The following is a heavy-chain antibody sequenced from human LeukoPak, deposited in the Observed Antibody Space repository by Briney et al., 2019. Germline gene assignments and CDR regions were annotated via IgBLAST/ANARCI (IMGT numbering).Heavy chain of an antibody. J-gene: IGHJ4*02. Sequence: SETLSLTCTVSGGSISSGDHYWSWIRQPPGKGLEWIGYIYYSGSTYYNPSLKSRVTISVDTSKNQFSLKLSSVTAADTAVYYCAQGGYCSSTSRYRHWGQGTLVTVSS. D-gene: IGHD2-2*01. V-gene: IGHV4-30-4*01. CDR1: GGSISSGDHY. CDR2: IYYSGST. CDR3: AQGGYCSSTSRYRH.